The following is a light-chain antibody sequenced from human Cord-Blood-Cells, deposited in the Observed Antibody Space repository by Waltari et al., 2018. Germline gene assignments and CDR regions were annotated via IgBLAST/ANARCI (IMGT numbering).Light chain of an antibody. V-gene: IGLV2-14*01. CDR3: SAYTSSSTLV. Sequence: QSALTQPASVSGSPGQSITISCTGTSSDVGGCNSVSWYQQYPGKAPKLMIYDVSNRSSGVSIHFSGAKSGNTASLTISGLQAEDEADYYCSAYTSSSTLVFGGGTKLTVL. J-gene: IGLJ2*01. CDR1: SSDVGGCNS. CDR2: DVS.